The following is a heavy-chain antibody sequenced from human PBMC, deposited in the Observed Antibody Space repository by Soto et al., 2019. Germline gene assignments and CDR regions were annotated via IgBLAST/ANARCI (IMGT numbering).Heavy chain of an antibody. CDR3: ATQTISYPWGV. J-gene: IGHJ6*02. Sequence: QVELQESGPGLVQPSETLSLTCMVSRAPITTTKGWAWDRLPPGKELEWIGEVHDGFQHSNPSLASRITMSVDKSNNHFSLRLTSVTAADTAIYYCATQTISYPWGVWGRLTIVTVSS. V-gene: IGHV4-4*02. CDR2: VHDGFQ. CDR1: RAPITTTKG. D-gene: IGHD3-16*01.